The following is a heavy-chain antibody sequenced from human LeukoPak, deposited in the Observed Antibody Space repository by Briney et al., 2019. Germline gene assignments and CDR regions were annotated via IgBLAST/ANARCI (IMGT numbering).Heavy chain of an antibody. CDR1: GYSFTSYW. CDR2: IYPGDSDT. D-gene: IGHD2-15*01. CDR3: ARPTGPPYSAMDV. Sequence: LGESLKISCKGSGYSFTSYWIGWVRQMPGKGLEWMGIIYPGDSDTRYSPSSQGQVTISADKSISTAYLQWSSLKASDTAMYYCARPTGPPYSAMDVWGQGTTVTVSS. J-gene: IGHJ6*02. V-gene: IGHV5-51*01.